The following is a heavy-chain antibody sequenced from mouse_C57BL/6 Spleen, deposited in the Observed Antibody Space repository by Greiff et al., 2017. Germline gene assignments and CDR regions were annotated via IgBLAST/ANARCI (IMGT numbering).Heavy chain of an antibody. J-gene: IGHJ2*01. V-gene: IGHV1-55*01. CDR1: GYTFTSYW. CDR3: ARERGYSTYFDY. Sequence: QVQLQQPGAELVKPGASVKMSCKASGYTFTSYWITWVKQRPGQGLEWIGDIYPGSGSTNYNEKFKSKATLTVDTSSSTAYMQLSSLTSEDSAVYYCARERGYSTYFDYWGQGTTLTVSS. D-gene: IGHD2-5*01. CDR2: IYPGSGST.